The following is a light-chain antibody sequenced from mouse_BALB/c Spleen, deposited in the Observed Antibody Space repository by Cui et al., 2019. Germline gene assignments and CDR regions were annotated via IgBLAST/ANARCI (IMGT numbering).Light chain of an antibody. V-gene: IGKV10-94*01. Sequence: DIQMNQSPSSLSASFGDTITITCNASQNINVWLSWYQQKPGNIPKLLIYKASNLHTGVPSRFSGSGSGTGFTLTISSLQPEDIATYYCQQGQSYPLTFGGGTKLEIK. CDR3: QQGQSYPLT. CDR2: KAS. CDR1: QNINVW. J-gene: IGKJ1*01.